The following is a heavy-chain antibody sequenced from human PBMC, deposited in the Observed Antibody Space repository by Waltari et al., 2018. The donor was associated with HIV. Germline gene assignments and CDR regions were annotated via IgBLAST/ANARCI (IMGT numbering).Heavy chain of an antibody. V-gene: IGHV3-23*01. J-gene: IGHJ4*02. D-gene: IGHD3-3*01. CDR3: ARDGAGRGGY. CDR2: ISNGGYRT. Sequence: EMQLLESGGGLVRPGGSLNLSCAAAGFIFREYAMSWVRQATGRRLEWVADISNGGYRTYYADSVKGRFTISRDNAKNILYLQMNRLGVEDTAVYYCARDGAGRGGYWGQGTLVSVSS. CDR1: GFIFREYA.